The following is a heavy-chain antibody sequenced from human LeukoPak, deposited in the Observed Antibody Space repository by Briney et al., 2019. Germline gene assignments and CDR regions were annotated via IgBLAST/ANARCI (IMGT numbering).Heavy chain of an antibody. Sequence: GGSLRLSCTASGFTFGDYAMSWVRQAPGKGLEWVGFIRSKAYGGTTEYAASVKGRFTISRDDSKSIAYLQLNSLKTKDTAVYYCTRIGTSGGEFDYWGQGTLVTVSS. CDR2: IRSKAYGGTT. V-gene: IGHV3-49*04. CDR3: TRIGTSGGEFDY. J-gene: IGHJ4*02. CDR1: GFTFGDYA. D-gene: IGHD2-2*01.